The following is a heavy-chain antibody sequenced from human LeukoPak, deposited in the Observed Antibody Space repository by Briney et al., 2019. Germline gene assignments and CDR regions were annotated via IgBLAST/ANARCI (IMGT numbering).Heavy chain of an antibody. J-gene: IGHJ4*02. CDR3: AREIPYLYYFDY. V-gene: IGHV4-59*01. CDR1: GGSISSYY. Sequence: SETLSLTCTVSGGSISSYYWGWIRQPPGKGLEWIGYIYYSGSTNYNPSLKSRVTISVDTSKNQFSLKLSSVTAADTAVYYCAREIPYLYYFDYWGQGTLVTVSS. CDR2: IYYSGST.